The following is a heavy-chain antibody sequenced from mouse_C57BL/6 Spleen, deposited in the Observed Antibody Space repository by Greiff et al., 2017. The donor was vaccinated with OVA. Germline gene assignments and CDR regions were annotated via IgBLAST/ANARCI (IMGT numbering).Heavy chain of an antibody. Sequence: EVMLVESGGGLVQPKGSLKLSCAASGFSFNTYAMNWVRQAPGKGLEWVARIRSKSNNYATYYADSVKDRFTISRDDSESMLYLQMNNLKTEDTAMYYCVRHDYDVPFAYWGQGTLVTVSA. V-gene: IGHV10-1*01. CDR3: VRHDYDVPFAY. D-gene: IGHD2-4*01. CDR2: IRSKSNNYAT. CDR1: GFSFNTYA. J-gene: IGHJ3*01.